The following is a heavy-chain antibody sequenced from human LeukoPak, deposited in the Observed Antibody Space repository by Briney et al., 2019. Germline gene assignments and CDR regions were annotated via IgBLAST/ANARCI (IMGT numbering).Heavy chain of an antibody. Sequence: GGSLRLSCAASGFTVSSNYMSWVRQAPGKGLEWVSVIYSGGSTYYADSVKGRFTISRDNSKNTLYLQMNSLRAEDTAVYYCARTRFGELLGAFDIWGQATMVTVSS. CDR2: IYSGGST. V-gene: IGHV3-53*01. D-gene: IGHD3-10*01. CDR3: ARTRFGELLGAFDI. CDR1: GFTVSSNY. J-gene: IGHJ3*02.